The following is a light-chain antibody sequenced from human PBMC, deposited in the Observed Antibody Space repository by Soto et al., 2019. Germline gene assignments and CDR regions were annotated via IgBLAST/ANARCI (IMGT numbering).Light chain of an antibody. CDR1: QSVSSK. CDR3: QQYKNWPET. J-gene: IGKJ1*01. V-gene: IGKV3-15*01. CDR2: DAS. Sequence: EIVMTQSPATLSVSPGERATLSCRASQSVSSKLVWYQRRPGQAPRLLIYDASTRATGIPDRFSGSGSGTEFTLTISSLQSEDFAIYYCQQYKNWPETFGQGTKVDI.